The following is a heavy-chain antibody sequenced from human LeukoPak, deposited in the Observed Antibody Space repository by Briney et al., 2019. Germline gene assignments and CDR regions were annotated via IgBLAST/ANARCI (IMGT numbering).Heavy chain of an antibody. J-gene: IGHJ4*02. V-gene: IGHV3-21*01. Sequence: PGGSLRLSCAASGFTFSSYSMNWVRQAPGKGLEWVSSISSSSSYIYYADSVKGRFTISRDNAKNSLYLQMNSLRAEDTAVYYCARELDYGDSPHFDYWGQGTLVTASS. CDR2: ISSSSSYI. CDR3: ARELDYGDSPHFDY. D-gene: IGHD4-17*01. CDR1: GFTFSSYS.